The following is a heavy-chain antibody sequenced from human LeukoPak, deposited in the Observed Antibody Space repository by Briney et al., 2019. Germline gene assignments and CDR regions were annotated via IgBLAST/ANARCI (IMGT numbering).Heavy chain of an antibody. CDR2: VSPSGDTT. D-gene: IGHD2-2*01. Sequence: PGGSLRLSCAASGFTFSSWAMSWVRQAPGKGLEWVSAVSPSGDTTYYADSVKGRFTISRDNSKDTLYLQMNSLRAEDTAVHYCAKEGCTRCTPFVDYWGQGILVTVSS. CDR3: AKEGCTRCTPFVDY. J-gene: IGHJ4*02. CDR1: GFTFSSWA. V-gene: IGHV3-23*01.